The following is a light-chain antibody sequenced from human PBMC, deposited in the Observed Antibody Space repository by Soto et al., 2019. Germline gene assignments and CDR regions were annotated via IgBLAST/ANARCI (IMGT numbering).Light chain of an antibody. Sequence: DIQMTQSPSTFSASVVYIVTITFRASQGISSYLALYQQKPGKAPKLLIYAASTLQSGVPSRFSGSGSGTDFTLTISSLQPEDFATYYCQKSYSTPINFGQGTRLEIK. CDR3: QKSYSTPIN. CDR2: AAS. V-gene: IGKV1-39*01. CDR1: QGISSY. J-gene: IGKJ5*01.